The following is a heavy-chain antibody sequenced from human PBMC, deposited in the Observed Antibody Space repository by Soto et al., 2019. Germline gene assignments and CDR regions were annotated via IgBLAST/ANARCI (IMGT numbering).Heavy chain of an antibody. Sequence: SETLSLTCTVSGGFVNSDTHSWSWMRQTPGKRLEWIGFIYSGGSTKNPSLRSRFTMSVDTSKNQFSLKLRSVIVADTAVYHCARFVRSCSATTCSTRADVWGQGITVTVSS. CDR1: GGFVNSDTHS. CDR2: IYSGGST. D-gene: IGHD2-2*01. CDR3: ARFVRSCSATTCSTRADV. J-gene: IGHJ6*02. V-gene: IGHV4-61*01.